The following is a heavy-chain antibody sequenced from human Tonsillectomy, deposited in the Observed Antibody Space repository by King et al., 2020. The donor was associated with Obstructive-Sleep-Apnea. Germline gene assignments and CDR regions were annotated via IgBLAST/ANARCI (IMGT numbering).Heavy chain of an antibody. Sequence: QLVQSGAEVKKPGASVKVSCKTSGYTFTDSYMHWVRQAPGQGLEWMGWINAYSGVTNYGQKFQGRVTMTRDTSSNTAYMELSRLRSDDTAVYFCASDDRTTGYDRITMSGGYGGQGTLAT. CDR1: GYTFTDSY. CDR3: ASDDRTTGYDRITMSGGY. J-gene: IGHJ4*02. CDR2: INAYSGVT. V-gene: IGHV1-2*02. D-gene: IGHD3-22*01.